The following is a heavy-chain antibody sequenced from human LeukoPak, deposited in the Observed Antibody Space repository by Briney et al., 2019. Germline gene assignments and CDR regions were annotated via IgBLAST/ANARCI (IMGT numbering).Heavy chain of an antibody. CDR1: GYSISSGYY. CDR3: ARVRVVAATPDYYYMDV. J-gene: IGHJ6*03. Sequence: PSETLSLTCTVSGYSISSGYYWGWIRQPPGKGLEWIGSIYYSGSTYYNPSLKSRVTISVDTSKNQFSLKLSSVTAADTAVYYCARVRVVAATPDYYYMDVWGKGTTVTVSS. CDR2: IYYSGST. D-gene: IGHD2-15*01. V-gene: IGHV4-38-2*02.